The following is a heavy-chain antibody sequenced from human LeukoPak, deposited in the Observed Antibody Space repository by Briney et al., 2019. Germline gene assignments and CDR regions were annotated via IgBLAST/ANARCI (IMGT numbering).Heavy chain of an antibody. D-gene: IGHD3-10*01. V-gene: IGHV3-7*01. CDR3: GRELLWFGGGGVDV. CDR2: IKADGSET. Sequence: GGSLRLSCVASGFTFSMYWISWVRQAPGKGPEWVANIKADGSETYYMDSVKGRFSISRDSTKNSVYLQMSSLRAEDTAVYYCGRELLWFGGGGVDVWGQGTSVTVSS. J-gene: IGHJ6*02. CDR1: GFTFSMYW.